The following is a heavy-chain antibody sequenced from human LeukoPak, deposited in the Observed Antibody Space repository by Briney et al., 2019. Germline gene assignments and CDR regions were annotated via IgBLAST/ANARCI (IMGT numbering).Heavy chain of an antibody. Sequence: GGSLRLSCAASGFTFSSYWMHWVRQAPGKGLVWVSRINSDGSSTSYADSVKGRFTISRDNAKNTLYLQMNSLRAEDTAVYYCARDEGIGTMVRGVIPAPFDYWGQGTLVTVSS. CDR2: INSDGSST. J-gene: IGHJ4*02. CDR1: GFTFSSYW. V-gene: IGHV3-74*01. D-gene: IGHD3-10*01. CDR3: ARDEGIGTMVRGVIPAPFDY.